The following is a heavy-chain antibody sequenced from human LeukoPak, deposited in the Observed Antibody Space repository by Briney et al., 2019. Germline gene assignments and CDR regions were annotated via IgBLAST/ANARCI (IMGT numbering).Heavy chain of an antibody. Sequence: GESLKISCAASQFTFSSYSMNWVRQAPGKGLEWFSSINRGATHIYYADSLRGRFIISRDDAKNSLYLQMNSLRAEDTAVYYCVRLRRNSDSSGYYYYYDYWGQGTLVTVSS. J-gene: IGHJ4*02. V-gene: IGHV3-21*01. CDR1: QFTFSSYS. D-gene: IGHD3-22*01. CDR2: INRGATHI. CDR3: VRLRRNSDSSGYYYYYDY.